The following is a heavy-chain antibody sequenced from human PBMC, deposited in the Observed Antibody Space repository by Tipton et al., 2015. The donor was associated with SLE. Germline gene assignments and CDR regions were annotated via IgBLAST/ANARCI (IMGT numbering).Heavy chain of an antibody. CDR2: IYHTGTT. V-gene: IGHV4-38-2*02. J-gene: IGHJ2*01. D-gene: IGHD1-26*01. Sequence: TLSLTCTVSGGSISRGYFWGWIRQSPGKGLEWIGSIYHTGTTYYNPSLKSRVTISLDTSKNQFSLKLSSGTAADTAVYYCARRGVGATYWYFDLWGRGTLVTVSS. CDR1: GGSISRGYF. CDR3: ARRGVGATYWYFDL.